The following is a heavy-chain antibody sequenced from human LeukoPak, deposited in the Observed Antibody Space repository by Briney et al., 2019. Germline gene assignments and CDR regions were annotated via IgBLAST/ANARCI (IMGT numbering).Heavy chain of an antibody. CDR2: ISYDGSNK. D-gene: IGHD3-16*02. CDR3: TSLTIMITFGGVIVPDY. V-gene: IGHV3-30-3*01. CDR1: GFTFSSYA. J-gene: IGHJ4*02. Sequence: GGSLRLSCAASGFTFSSYAMHWVRQAPGKGLEWVAVISYDGSNKYYADSVKGRFTISRDNSKNTLYLQMNSLRAEDTAVYYCTSLTIMITFGGVIVPDYWGQGTLVTVSS.